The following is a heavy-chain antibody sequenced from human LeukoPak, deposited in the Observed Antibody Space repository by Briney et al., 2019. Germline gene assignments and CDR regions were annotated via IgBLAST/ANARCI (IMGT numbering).Heavy chain of an antibody. D-gene: IGHD6-6*01. Sequence: PGRSLRLSCAASGFTFSSYAMHWVRQAPGKGLEWVAVISYDGSNKYYADSVKGRFTISRDNSKNTLYLQMNSLRAEDTAVYYCARVSIAVGGMDVWGQGTTVTVSS. CDR3: ARVSIAVGGMDV. J-gene: IGHJ6*02. V-gene: IGHV3-30-3*01. CDR1: GFTFSSYA. CDR2: ISYDGSNK.